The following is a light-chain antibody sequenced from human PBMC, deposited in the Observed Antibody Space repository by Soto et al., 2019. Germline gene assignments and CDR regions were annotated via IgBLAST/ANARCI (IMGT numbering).Light chain of an antibody. CDR1: QSVSRN. V-gene: IGKV3-11*01. CDR2: GAS. CDR3: QQRHMWPNT. Sequence: EIVLTQSPATLSVSPGERSTLSCMAIQSVSRNLAWYQKKPGKAPRLLIYGASTRATGIPARFSGSGSGTDFTLTISSLAPEDSEVYYCQQRHMWPNTFGQGTRLEIK. J-gene: IGKJ5*01.